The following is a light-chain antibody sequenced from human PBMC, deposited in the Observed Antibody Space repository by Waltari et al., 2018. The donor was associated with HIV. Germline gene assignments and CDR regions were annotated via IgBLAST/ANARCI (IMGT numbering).Light chain of an antibody. CDR2: RAS. Sequence: DIQMTQSPSTLSASVGDRVTITCRPSQSTSGWLAWYQQKPGKAPKLLIYRASSLESGVPSRCSGSGSWSEFTLIISSLQPDDFATYYCQQYNTNPPRTFGQGTKVEIK. CDR3: QQYNTNPPRT. J-gene: IGKJ1*01. CDR1: QSTSGW. V-gene: IGKV1-5*03.